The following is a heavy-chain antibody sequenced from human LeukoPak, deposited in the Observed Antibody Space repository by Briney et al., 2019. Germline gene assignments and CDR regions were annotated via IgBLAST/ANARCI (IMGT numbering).Heavy chain of an antibody. V-gene: IGHV4-34*01. CDR3: ARAAVGPFDY. Sequence: SETLSLTCAVYGGSFSGYYWSWIRQPPGKGLEWIGEINHSGSTNYNPSLKSRVTISVDTSKNQFSLKLSSVTAADTAVYYCARAAVGPFDYWGQGTLVTVSS. CDR1: GGSFSGYY. CDR2: INHSGST. D-gene: IGHD6-19*01. J-gene: IGHJ4*02.